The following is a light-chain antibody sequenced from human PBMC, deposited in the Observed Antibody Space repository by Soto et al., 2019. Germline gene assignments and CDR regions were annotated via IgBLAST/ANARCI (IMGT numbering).Light chain of an antibody. V-gene: IGKV1-5*01. CDR1: QSISSW. Sequence: DIQMTQSPSTLSASVGDRVTITCRASQSISSWLAWYQQKPGKAPKLLIYDAFSLESGVPSRFSGSGSGTEFTLTISSLQPDDFATYYCQLYNTYPWTFGQGTKVDIK. CDR2: DAF. CDR3: QLYNTYPWT. J-gene: IGKJ1*01.